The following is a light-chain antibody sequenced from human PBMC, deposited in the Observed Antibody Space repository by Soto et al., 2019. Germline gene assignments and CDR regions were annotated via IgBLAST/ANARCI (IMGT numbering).Light chain of an antibody. CDR2: AAS. CDR3: QQSYSTPYT. Sequence: DIQMTQSPSSLSASVGDRVTITCRASQSISSYLNWYQQKPGKAPKRLIYAASSLQSGVRSRFSGSGYGTDFTLTISSLQPEDFATYYCQQSYSTPYTFGQGTKREIK. CDR1: QSISSY. J-gene: IGKJ2*01. V-gene: IGKV1-39*01.